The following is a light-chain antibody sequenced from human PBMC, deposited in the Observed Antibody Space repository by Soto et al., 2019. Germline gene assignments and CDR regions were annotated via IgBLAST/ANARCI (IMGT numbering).Light chain of an antibody. CDR2: GAS. V-gene: IGKV3-15*01. Sequence: DRVMTQSPATLSASPGESTTLSCRASESVNHNLAWYQQKPGQPPRLLIYGASSRAPGVTARFSGSGTGTEFTLTISSLQSEDFAVYYCHQYNNWPPNTFGQGTRLEMK. CDR1: ESVNHN. CDR3: HQYNNWPPNT. J-gene: IGKJ5*01.